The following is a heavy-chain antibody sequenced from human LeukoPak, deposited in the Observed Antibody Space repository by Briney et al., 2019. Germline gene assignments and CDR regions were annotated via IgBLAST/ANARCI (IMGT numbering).Heavy chain of an antibody. CDR1: GGSISGSSHY. D-gene: IGHD3-22*01. J-gene: IGHJ3*02. V-gene: IGHV4-39*01. CDR3: ARPPGSIYYYDSSGDDAFDI. Sequence: PSETLSLTCTVSGGSISGSSHYWGWVRQPPGKGLEWIGSIYYSGGTYSNPSLESRVTISVDTSKNQFSLKLSSVTAADTAVYYCARPPGSIYYYDSSGDDAFDIWGQGTMVTVSS. CDR2: IYYSGGT.